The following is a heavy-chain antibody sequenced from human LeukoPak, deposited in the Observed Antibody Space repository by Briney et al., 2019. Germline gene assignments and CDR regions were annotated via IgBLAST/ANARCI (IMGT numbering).Heavy chain of an antibody. Sequence: GRSLRLSCAASGFTFSSYAMLWVRQAPGKGLEWVAVISYDGSNKYYADSVKGRFTISRDNSKNTLYLQMNSLRAEDTAVYYCARDRADYYYMDVWGKGTTVTVSS. CDR2: ISYDGSNK. CDR3: ARDRADYYYMDV. V-gene: IGHV3-30-3*01. J-gene: IGHJ6*03. CDR1: GFTFSSYA.